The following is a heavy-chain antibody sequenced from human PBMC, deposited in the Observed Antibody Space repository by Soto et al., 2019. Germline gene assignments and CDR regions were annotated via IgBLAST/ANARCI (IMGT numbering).Heavy chain of an antibody. Sequence: EVQLLESGGGLVQPGGSLRLSCAASGFTFSSYAMSWVRQAPGKGLEWVSAISGSGGTTYYADSVKGRFTFSRDKSKNTLYLQMNSLRAEDTAVYYCAKTANGWFSAFEIWGQGTMVTVSS. D-gene: IGHD6-19*01. CDR2: ISGSGGTT. CDR3: AKTANGWFSAFEI. CDR1: GFTFSSYA. J-gene: IGHJ3*02. V-gene: IGHV3-23*01.